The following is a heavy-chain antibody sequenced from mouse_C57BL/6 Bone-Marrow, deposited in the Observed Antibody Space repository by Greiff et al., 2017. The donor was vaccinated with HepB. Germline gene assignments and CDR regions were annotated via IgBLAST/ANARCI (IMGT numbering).Heavy chain of an antibody. CDR2: MNPNNGGT. CDR3: AKGGDPAWFAY. D-gene: IGHD3-3*01. Sequence: VQLQQSGPELVKPGASVKISCKASGYTFTDYYMNWVKQSHGKSLEWIGDMNPNNGGTSYNQKFKGKATLTVDKSSSTAYMELRSLTSEDSSGYYCAKGGDPAWFAYWGQGTLVTVSA. V-gene: IGHV1-26*01. CDR1: GYTFTDYY. J-gene: IGHJ3*01.